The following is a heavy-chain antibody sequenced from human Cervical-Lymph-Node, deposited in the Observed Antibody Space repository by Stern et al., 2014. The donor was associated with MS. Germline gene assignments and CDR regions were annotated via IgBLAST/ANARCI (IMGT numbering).Heavy chain of an antibody. CDR2: IDWDDDK. J-gene: IGHJ4*02. CDR1: GFSLSTSGMR. Sequence: ESGPGLVKPTQTLTLTCTFSGFSLSTSGMRVSWIRQPQGKELEWLVRIDWDDDKFYSTSLKTRLTISKDTSKNQVVLTMTNMDPVDTATYYCARMGDSSGYGFDYWGQGTLVTVSS. V-gene: IGHV2-70*04. D-gene: IGHD3-22*01. CDR3: ARMGDSSGYGFDY.